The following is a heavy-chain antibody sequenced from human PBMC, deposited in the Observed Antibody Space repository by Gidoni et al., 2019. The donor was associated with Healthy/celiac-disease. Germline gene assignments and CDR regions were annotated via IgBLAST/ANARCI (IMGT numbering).Heavy chain of an antibody. CDR2: IYYSGST. D-gene: IGHD2-2*01. Sequence: QVQLQESGPGLVKPSETLSLTCTVSGGSVSSGSYYWSWIRQPPGKGLEWIGYIYYSGSTNYNPSPKSRVTISVDTSKNQFSLKLSSVTAADTAVYYCARDPNIVVVPAGQYYYYGMDVWGQGTTVTVSS. CDR1: GGSVSSGSYY. V-gene: IGHV4-61*01. CDR3: ARDPNIVVVPAGQYYYYGMDV. J-gene: IGHJ6*02.